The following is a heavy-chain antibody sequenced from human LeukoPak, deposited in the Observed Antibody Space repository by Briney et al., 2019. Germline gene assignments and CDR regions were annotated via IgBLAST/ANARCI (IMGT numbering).Heavy chain of an antibody. Sequence: PGGSLRLSCAASGFTFSSYSMNWVRQAPGKGLEWVSSISSSSSYIYYADSVKGRFTISRDNAKSSLYLQMNSLRAEDTAVYYCARDAPYDFWSGYYGYYYYGMDVWGQGTTVTVSS. CDR1: GFTFSSYS. D-gene: IGHD3-3*01. CDR2: ISSSSSYI. CDR3: ARDAPYDFWSGYYGYYYYGMDV. J-gene: IGHJ6*02. V-gene: IGHV3-21*01.